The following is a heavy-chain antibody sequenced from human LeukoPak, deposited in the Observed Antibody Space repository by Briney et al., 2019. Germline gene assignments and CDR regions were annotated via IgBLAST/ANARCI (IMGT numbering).Heavy chain of an antibody. D-gene: IGHD4-17*01. Sequence: GGSLRLSCAASGLTFNNYAMNWVRQAPGEGLEWVSAISVSGGSTYYADSVKGRFTISRDNSKNTLFLQMSSLRAEDTALYYCAKGSVYGDYYFDYWGQGTLVTVSS. CDR1: GLTFNNYA. J-gene: IGHJ4*02. CDR2: ISVSGGST. CDR3: AKGSVYGDYYFDY. V-gene: IGHV3-23*01.